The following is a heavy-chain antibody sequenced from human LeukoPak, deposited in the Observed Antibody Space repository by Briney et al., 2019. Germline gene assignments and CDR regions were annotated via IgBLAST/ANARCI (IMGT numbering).Heavy chain of an antibody. V-gene: IGHV3-23*01. J-gene: IGHJ4*02. CDR3: AKGLRYAYYFDY. Sequence: GGTLRLSCAASGVTFSSYAMSWVRQAPGKGLEWVSAISGSGGSTYYADSVKGRFTISRDNSKNTLYLQMNSLRAEDTAVYYCAKGLRYAYYFDYWGQGTLVTVSS. CDR2: ISGSGGST. D-gene: IGHD2-2*01. CDR1: GVTFSSYA.